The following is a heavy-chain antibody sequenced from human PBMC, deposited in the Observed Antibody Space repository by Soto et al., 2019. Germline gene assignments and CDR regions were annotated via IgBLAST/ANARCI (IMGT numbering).Heavy chain of an antibody. V-gene: IGHV1-69*01. Sequence: QVQLVQSGAEVKKPGSSVKVSCKASGGTFSRYAISWVRQAPGQGLEWMGGIIPIFGTANYAQKFQGRVTITADESTSTASMALISLRSEDTAVYYCASLSIAAAGHDAFDIWGQGTMVTVSS. D-gene: IGHD6-13*01. CDR1: GGTFSRYA. CDR3: ASLSIAAAGHDAFDI. J-gene: IGHJ3*02. CDR2: IIPIFGTA.